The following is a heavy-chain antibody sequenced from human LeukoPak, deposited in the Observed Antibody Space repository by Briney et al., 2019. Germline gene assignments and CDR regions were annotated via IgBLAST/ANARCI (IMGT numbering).Heavy chain of an antibody. J-gene: IGHJ4*02. V-gene: IGHV3-7*04. CDR1: GFTFNNYA. CDR2: IKEDGGAK. CDR3: ARNRGWQQFDY. D-gene: IGHD6-13*01. Sequence: GGSLRLSCAASGFTFNNYAMSWVRQAPGKGLEWVANIKEDGGAKNYVDSVKGRFTISRDNAKDSVYLQMNSLRAEDTALYYCARNRGWQQFDYWGRGTLVTVSS.